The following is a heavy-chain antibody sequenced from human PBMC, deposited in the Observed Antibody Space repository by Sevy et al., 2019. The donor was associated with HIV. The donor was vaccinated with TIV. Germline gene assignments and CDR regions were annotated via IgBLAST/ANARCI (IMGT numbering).Heavy chain of an antibody. CDR3: ARVPRYCSSLTCCRFDY. Sequence: ASVKVSCKTSGYTFTDYYIHWVRQAPGQGLEWMGRVNPYTGAANYAQKFQGRVTMTSDTSISIAYMELSRLTSDDTALYYCARVPRYCSSLTCCRFDYWGQGTLVTVSS. V-gene: IGHV1-2*06. D-gene: IGHD2-2*01. CDR1: GYTFTDYY. J-gene: IGHJ4*02. CDR2: VNPYTGAA.